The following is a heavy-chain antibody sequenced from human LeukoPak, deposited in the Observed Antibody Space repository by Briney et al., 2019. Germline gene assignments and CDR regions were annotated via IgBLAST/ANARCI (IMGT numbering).Heavy chain of an antibody. CDR2: IKQDGSEK. CDR1: GFTFRSYE. CDR3: ARTIVDIVATMADY. Sequence: GGSLRLSCAASGFTFRSYEMNWVRQAPGKGLEWVANIKQDGSEKYYVDSVKGRFTISRDNAKNSLYLQMNSLRAEDTAVYYCARTIVDIVATMADYWGQGTLVTVSS. V-gene: IGHV3-7*01. J-gene: IGHJ4*02. D-gene: IGHD5-12*01.